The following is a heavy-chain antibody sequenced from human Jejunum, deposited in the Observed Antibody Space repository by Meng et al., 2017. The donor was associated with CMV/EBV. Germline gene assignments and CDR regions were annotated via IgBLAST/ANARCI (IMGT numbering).Heavy chain of an antibody. CDR1: TSIFTSYT. V-gene: IGHV3-48*04. CDR2: ISASSTAI. J-gene: IGHJ4*02. CDR3: VRGGSSATLKYFDY. Sequence: STSIFTSYTMSWVRQIPGTGLEWISYISASSTAIYYAGSVQGRFTISRDNVKNSLYLLMESLRAEDTAIYYCVRGGSSATLKYFDYWGQGALVTVSS. D-gene: IGHD2/OR15-2a*01.